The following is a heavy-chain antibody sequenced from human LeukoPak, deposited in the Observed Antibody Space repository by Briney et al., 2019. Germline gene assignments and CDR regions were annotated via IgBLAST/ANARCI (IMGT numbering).Heavy chain of an antibody. Sequence: SETLSLTCTVSGGSISSGGYYWSWIRQHPGKGLEWIGYINYSGSTYYNPSLKSRVTISVDTSKNQFSLKLSSVTAADTAVYYCARVRGRCSSTSCYGPMDVWGKGTTVTVSS. CDR1: GGSISSGGYY. D-gene: IGHD2-2*01. J-gene: IGHJ6*04. V-gene: IGHV4-31*03. CDR2: INYSGST. CDR3: ARVRGRCSSTSCYGPMDV.